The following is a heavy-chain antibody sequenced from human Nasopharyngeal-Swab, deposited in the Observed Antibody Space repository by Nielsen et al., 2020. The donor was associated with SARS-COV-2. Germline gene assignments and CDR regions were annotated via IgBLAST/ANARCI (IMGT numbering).Heavy chain of an antibody. CDR2: IYHSGST. J-gene: IGHJ4*02. D-gene: IGHD6-19*01. CDR3: ARGGYGSGWVVY. Sequence: SETLSLTCTVSGYSISSGYYWGWIRQPPGKGLEWIGSIYHSGSTYYNPSLKSRVTISVDTSKNQFSLKLSSVTAADTAVYYCARGGYGSGWVVYWGQGTLVTVSS. CDR1: GYSISSGYY. V-gene: IGHV4-38-2*02.